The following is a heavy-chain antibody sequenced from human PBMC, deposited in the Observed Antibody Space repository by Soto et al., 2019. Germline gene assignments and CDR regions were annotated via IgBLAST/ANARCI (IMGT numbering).Heavy chain of an antibody. V-gene: IGHV3-33*01. D-gene: IGHD6-13*01. CDR2: IWYDGSNK. J-gene: IGHJ6*02. Sequence: SLRLSCAASGFTFSSYGMHWVRQAPGKGLEWVAVIWYDGSNKYYADSVKGRFTISRDNSKNTLYLQMNSLRAEDTAVYYCARDRGSSWYYYYGMDVWGQGTTVTVSS. CDR3: ARDRGSSWYYYYGMDV. CDR1: GFTFSSYG.